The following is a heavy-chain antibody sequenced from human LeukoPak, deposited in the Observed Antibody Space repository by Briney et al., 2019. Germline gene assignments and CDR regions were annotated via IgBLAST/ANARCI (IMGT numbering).Heavy chain of an antibody. J-gene: IGHJ6*03. CDR2: ISSASTYI. CDR1: GFTFSDYS. CDR3: ARNEGYCSSTSCDAYYFYMDV. Sequence: TGGSLRLSGAASGFTFSDYSMNWVRQAQGKGLEWVSSISSASTYISYADSVKGRFTISRDNAKNSLYLQMNSLSAEYTVVYYCARNEGYCSSTSCDAYYFYMDVWGKGTTVTVSS. V-gene: IGHV3-21*01. D-gene: IGHD2-2*01.